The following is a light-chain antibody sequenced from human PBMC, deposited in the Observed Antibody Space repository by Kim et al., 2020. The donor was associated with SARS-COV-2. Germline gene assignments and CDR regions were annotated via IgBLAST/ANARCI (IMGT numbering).Light chain of an antibody. J-gene: IGKJ1*01. Sequence: DIQMTQSPSTLSASVGDRVTITCRASQSISSWLAWYQQKPGKAPKPLIYKASSLESGVPSRFSGSGSGTEFTLTISSLQPDDFATYYCQEYSTYSWTFGQGTKLEI. CDR3: QEYSTYSWT. V-gene: IGKV1-5*03. CDR2: KAS. CDR1: QSISSW.